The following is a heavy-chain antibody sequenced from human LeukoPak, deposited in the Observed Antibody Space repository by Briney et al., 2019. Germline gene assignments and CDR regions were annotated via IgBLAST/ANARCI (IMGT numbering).Heavy chain of an antibody. J-gene: IGHJ6*03. CDR1: GYTFTSYD. CDR3: ARGARYIVVVVAATYYYYYDMDV. CDR2: ISAYNGNT. Sequence: ASVKVSCKASGYTFTSYDIHWVRQAPGQGLGWMGWISAYNGNTNYAQKLQGRVTMTTDTSTSTAYMELRRLRSDDKAVYYCARGARYIVVVVAATYYYYYDMDVWGKGTTVTISS. V-gene: IGHV1-18*01. D-gene: IGHD2-15*01.